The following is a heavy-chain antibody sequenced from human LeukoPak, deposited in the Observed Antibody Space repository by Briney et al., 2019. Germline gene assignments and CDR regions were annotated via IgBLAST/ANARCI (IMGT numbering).Heavy chain of an antibody. CDR1: GGSISNFY. Sequence: SETLSLTCTVSGGSISNFYWSWIRQPPGKGLEWIGYIFYSGSANYNPYLKSRVTISVDTSKNQFSLRMTSVTAADTAVYYCARGNGWYYPWGQGTLVTVSS. CDR3: ARGNGWYYP. V-gene: IGHV4-59*08. CDR2: IFYSGSA. J-gene: IGHJ5*02. D-gene: IGHD6-19*01.